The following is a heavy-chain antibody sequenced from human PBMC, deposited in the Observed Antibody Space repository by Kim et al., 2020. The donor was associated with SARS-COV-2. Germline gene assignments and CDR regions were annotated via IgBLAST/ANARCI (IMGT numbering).Heavy chain of an antibody. CDR3: ARQFDY. J-gene: IGHJ4*02. V-gene: IGHV3-74*01. CDR1: GFTFSDHW. Sequence: GGSLRLSCAASGFTFSDHWIHWVRQGPGKGLVWVSRISGDGGSTNYADSVKGRFTISRDNAKNILYLQMNSLRAEDTAMYYCARQFDYWGQGALVTVFS. CDR2: ISGDGGST.